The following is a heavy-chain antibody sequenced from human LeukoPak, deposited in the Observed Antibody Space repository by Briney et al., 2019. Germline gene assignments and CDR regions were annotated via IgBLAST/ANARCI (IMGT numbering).Heavy chain of an antibody. V-gene: IGHV4-4*02. CDR2: IYHSGST. J-gene: IGHJ6*04. D-gene: IGHD2-2*01. CDR3: ASVDVVVPADEESNYYYYGMDV. Sequence: SETLSLTCAVSGGSISSGNWWSWVRQPPGKGLEWIGEIYHSGSTNYNPSLKSRVTISVDKSKNQFSLKLSSVTAADTAVYYCASVDVVVPADEESNYYYYGMDVWGKGTTVTVSS. CDR1: GGSISSGNW.